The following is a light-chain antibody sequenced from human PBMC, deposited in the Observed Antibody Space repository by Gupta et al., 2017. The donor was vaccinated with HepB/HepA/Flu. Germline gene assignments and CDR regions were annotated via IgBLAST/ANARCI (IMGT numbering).Light chain of an antibody. CDR1: QRLLHDTGYNY. J-gene: IGKJ4*01. V-gene: IGKV2-28*01. CDR2: VGS. CDR3: MQARQTLT. Sequence: DIVIIQSPISLSVTPGEPASLSCRSRQRLLHDTGYNYLDWYLQNPGQSPQLLVYVGSNPAAGVPDRFSGSGSGTDFTLKSSRVEDEDVGVYYCMQARQTLTFGGGTRLEIK.